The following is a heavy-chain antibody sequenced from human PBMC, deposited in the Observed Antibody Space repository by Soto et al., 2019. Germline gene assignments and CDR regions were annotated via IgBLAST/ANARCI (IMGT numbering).Heavy chain of an antibody. CDR2: IGPDGSNM. V-gene: IGHV3-74*01. Sequence: SRSWWYSVRQAPGKGLVWVSHIGPDGSNMRDADSVQGRFTISRDNARNTLYLQMNSLRDEDTAVYYCVRDNNWFYAYWGQGILVTVSS. CDR3: VRDNNWFYAY. D-gene: IGHD1-1*01. J-gene: IGHJ4*02. CDR1: SRSW.